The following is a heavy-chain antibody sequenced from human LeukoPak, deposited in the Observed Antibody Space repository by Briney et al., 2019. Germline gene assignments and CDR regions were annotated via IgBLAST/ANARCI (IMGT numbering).Heavy chain of an antibody. CDR3: ASTPLWSWPYGMDV. CDR2: TYYRSKWYN. J-gene: IGHJ6*02. D-gene: IGHD3-10*01. V-gene: IGHV6-1*01. CDR1: GDSVSSNSAA. Sequence: SQTLSLICAISGDSVSSNSAAWNWIRQSPSRGLEWLGRTYYRSKWYNDYAVSVKSRITINPDTSKNQFSLQLNSVTPEDTAVYYCASTPLWSWPYGMDVWGQGTTVTVSS.